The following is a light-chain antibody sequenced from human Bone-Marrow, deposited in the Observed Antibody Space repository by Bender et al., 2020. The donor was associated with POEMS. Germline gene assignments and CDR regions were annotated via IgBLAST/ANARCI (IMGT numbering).Light chain of an antibody. J-gene: IGLJ3*02. Sequence: QSALTQPASVSGSPEQSVTISCTGTSSDVGGYNYVSWYQHHPGKAPKLLIYNVNDRPSGISDRFSGSKSGNTASLTISGLRAEDEADYSCCSYAGSSTWVFGGGTKLTVL. CDR3: CSYAGSSTWV. CDR1: SSDVGGYNY. CDR2: NVN. V-gene: IGLV2-14*03.